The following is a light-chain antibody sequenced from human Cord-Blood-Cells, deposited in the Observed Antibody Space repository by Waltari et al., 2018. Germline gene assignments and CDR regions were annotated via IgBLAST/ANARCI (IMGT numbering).Light chain of an antibody. CDR1: PGISSY. Sequence: VIWMTQSPSLLSASTGDRVTISCRMSPGISSYLACYQQQPGKAPELLIYAASTLQSGVPSRFSGSGSGTDFTLTISCLQSEDFATYYCQQYYSFPWTFGQGTKVEIK. V-gene: IGKV1D-8*03. CDR2: AAS. J-gene: IGKJ1*01. CDR3: QQYYSFPWT.